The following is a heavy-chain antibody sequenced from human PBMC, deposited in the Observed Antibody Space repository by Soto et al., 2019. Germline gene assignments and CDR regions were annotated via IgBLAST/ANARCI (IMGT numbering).Heavy chain of an antibody. CDR3: ARDPVSYCTNGVCYKFDY. Sequence: GGSLRLSCAASGFTFSSYHMHWVRQAPGKGLEWVAVIWYDGTNKYYVDSVKGRFTISRDNSKNTLYLQMNSLRAEDTAVYYCARDPVSYCTNGVCYKFDYWGQGSLVTVS. D-gene: IGHD2-8*01. CDR2: IWYDGTNK. V-gene: IGHV3-33*01. CDR1: GFTFSSYH. J-gene: IGHJ4*02.